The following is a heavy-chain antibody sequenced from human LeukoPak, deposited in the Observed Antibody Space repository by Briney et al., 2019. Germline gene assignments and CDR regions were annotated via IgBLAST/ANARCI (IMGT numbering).Heavy chain of an antibody. D-gene: IGHD1-1*01. CDR1: GFSFTSYA. V-gene: IGHV3-21*06. CDR3: ARVEATTARSYYYYYMDV. J-gene: IGHJ6*03. CDR2: ITSCSSYI. Sequence: GSLRLSCSASGFSFTSYAMNWVRQAPGKGLEWVSSITSCSSYIYYADSVRGRFSVSRDNAKNSLYLEMNSLRAEDTAVYYCARVEATTARSYYYYYMDVWGKGTTVTVSS.